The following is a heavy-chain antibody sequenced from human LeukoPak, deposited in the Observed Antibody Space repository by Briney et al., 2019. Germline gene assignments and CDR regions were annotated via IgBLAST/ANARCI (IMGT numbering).Heavy chain of an antibody. CDR2: INHSGST. Sequence: SETMSLTCAVYGGSFSGYYWSWIRQPPGKGLEWIGEINHSGSTNYNPSLKSRVTISVDTSKNQFSLKLSSVTAADTAVYYCARITMVRGAIPYYYYGMDVWGQGTTVTVSS. CDR3: ARITMVRGAIPYYYYGMDV. D-gene: IGHD3-10*01. V-gene: IGHV4-34*01. J-gene: IGHJ6*02. CDR1: GGSFSGYY.